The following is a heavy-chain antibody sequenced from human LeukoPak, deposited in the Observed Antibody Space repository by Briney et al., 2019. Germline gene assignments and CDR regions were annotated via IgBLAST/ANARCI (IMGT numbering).Heavy chain of an antibody. Sequence: PGGSLRLSCAASGFTFSSYGMHWVRQAPGKGLEWVAVISYDGSNKYYADSVKGRFTISRDNSKNTLYLQMNSLRAEDTAVYYCAKGVGCSGGTCYSGHGMDVWGQGTTVTVSS. D-gene: IGHD2-15*01. J-gene: IGHJ6*02. CDR1: GFTFSSYG. CDR2: ISYDGSNK. V-gene: IGHV3-30*18. CDR3: AKGVGCSGGTCYSGHGMDV.